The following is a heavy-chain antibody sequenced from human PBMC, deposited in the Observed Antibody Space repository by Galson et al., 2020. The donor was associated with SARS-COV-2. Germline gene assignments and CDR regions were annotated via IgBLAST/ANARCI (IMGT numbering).Heavy chain of an antibody. CDR2: IFYSGFT. J-gene: IGHJ4*02. D-gene: IGHD1-26*01. Sequence: SETLSFTCTVSGGSITSDGSYWSWIRQHPGKGLEWIGYIFYSGFTYYNPSLKSRLTMSLDTSKNQFSLEMNSVTAADTAVYYCASGLGGDYWGQGTLVTVSS. V-gene: IGHV4-31*03. CDR3: ASGLGGDY. CDR1: GGSITSDGSY.